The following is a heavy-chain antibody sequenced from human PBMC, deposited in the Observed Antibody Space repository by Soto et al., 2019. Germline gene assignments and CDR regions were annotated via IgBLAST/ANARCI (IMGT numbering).Heavy chain of an antibody. J-gene: IGHJ5*02. D-gene: IGHD3-3*01. CDR1: GFTFSTHG. V-gene: IGHV3-30*18. Sequence: GGSLRLSCVASGFTFSTHGMHWVRQAPGKGPEWVAVISHDGSKKYYVESVEGRFSISRDNSKSIVHLQMNNVRTEDTAVYYCAKDKGPYYDFWSGQRWFDPWGQGTLVTVSS. CDR2: ISHDGSKK. CDR3: AKDKGPYYDFWSGQRWFDP.